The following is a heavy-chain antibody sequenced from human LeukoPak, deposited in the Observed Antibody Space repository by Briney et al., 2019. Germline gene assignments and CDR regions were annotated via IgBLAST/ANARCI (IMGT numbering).Heavy chain of an antibody. V-gene: IGHV4-4*07. J-gene: IGHJ6*02. D-gene: IGHD6-13*01. CDR2: IYTSGST. Sequence: HPSETLSLTCTVSGGSISSYYWSWIRQPAGKGLEWIGRIYTSGSTNYNPSLKSRVTMSVDTSKNQFSLKLSSVTAADTAVYYCARDNGSSWGYYYYYYGIDVLGQGTTLTVSS. CDR3: ARDNGSSWGYYYYYYGIDV. CDR1: GGSISSYY.